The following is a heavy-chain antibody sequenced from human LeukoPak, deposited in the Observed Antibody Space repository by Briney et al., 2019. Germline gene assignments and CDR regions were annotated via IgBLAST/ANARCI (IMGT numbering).Heavy chain of an antibody. D-gene: IGHD6-13*01. CDR2: ISYDGSNK. J-gene: IGHJ3*02. CDR3: AKMRPPPAHSGDAFDI. CDR1: GFTFSSYG. Sequence: GRSLRLSCAASGFTFSSYGIHWVRQAPGKGLEWVAVISYDGSNKYYVDSVKGRFTISRDNSKNTLNPQMNSLRAEDTAVYYCAKMRPPPAHSGDAFDIWGQGTMVTVSS. V-gene: IGHV3-30*18.